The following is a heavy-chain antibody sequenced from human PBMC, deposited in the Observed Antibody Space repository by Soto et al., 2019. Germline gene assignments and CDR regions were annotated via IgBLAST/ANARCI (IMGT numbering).Heavy chain of an antibody. CDR1: GGSISSGGYY. CDR2: IYYSGST. CDR3: ARSKAYYGSGSYYSYWFDP. Sequence: SETLSLTCTVSGGSISSGGYYWSWIRQHPGKGLEWIGEIYYSGSTYYNPSLKSRVTISVDKSKNQFSLKLSSVTAADTAVYYCARSKAYYGSGSYYSYWFDPWGQGTLVTVSS. V-gene: IGHV4-31*03. J-gene: IGHJ5*02. D-gene: IGHD3-10*01.